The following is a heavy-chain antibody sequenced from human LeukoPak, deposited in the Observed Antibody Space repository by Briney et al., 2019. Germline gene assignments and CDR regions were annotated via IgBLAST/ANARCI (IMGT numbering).Heavy chain of an antibody. V-gene: IGHV4-59*08. Sequence: SETLSLTCTVSGGSLSSYYWSWIRQSPGKGLEWIGYTYYDGTTNYNPSLKSRVTISVDTSKNQFSLKLSSVTAADTAVYYCARQDIVVVPAAILNWFDPWGQGTLVTVSS. CDR3: ARQDIVVVPAAILNWFDP. J-gene: IGHJ5*02. D-gene: IGHD2-2*02. CDR1: GGSLSSYY. CDR2: TYYDGTT.